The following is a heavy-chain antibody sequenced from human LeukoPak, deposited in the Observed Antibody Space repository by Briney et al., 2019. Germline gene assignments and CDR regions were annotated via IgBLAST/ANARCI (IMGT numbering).Heavy chain of an antibody. Sequence: GGSLRLSRAASGFTFSSYWMSWVRQAPGKGLEWVANIKQDGSEKYYVDSVKGRFTISRDNAKNSLYLQMNSLRAEDTAVYYCARDRPLRYFDWLYRAEAYYFDYWGQGTLVTVSS. V-gene: IGHV3-7*01. CDR2: IKQDGSEK. D-gene: IGHD3-9*01. CDR1: GFTFSSYW. CDR3: ARDRPLRYFDWLYRAEAYYFDY. J-gene: IGHJ4*02.